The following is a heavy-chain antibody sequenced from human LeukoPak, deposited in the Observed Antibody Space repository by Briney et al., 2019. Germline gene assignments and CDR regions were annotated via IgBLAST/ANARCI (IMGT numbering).Heavy chain of an antibody. J-gene: IGHJ4*02. V-gene: IGHV1-18*01. D-gene: IGHD3-10*01. CDR1: GYTFTSYG. CDR2: ISAYNGNT. CDR3: ARRPSTMLRGVMLSVARNDY. Sequence: ASVKVSCKASGYTFTSYGISWVRQAPGQGLEWMGWISAYNGNTNYAQKLQGRVTMTTDTSTSPAYLELRSLRSDDAAVSYCARRPSTMLRGVMLSVARNDYWGEGTLVTVSS.